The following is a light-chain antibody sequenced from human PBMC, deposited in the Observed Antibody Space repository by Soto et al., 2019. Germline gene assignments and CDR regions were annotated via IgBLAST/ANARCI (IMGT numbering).Light chain of an antibody. V-gene: IGKV3-20*01. CDR3: QQYGSSPQT. J-gene: IGKJ4*02. CDR1: QSVSSSY. CDR2: GAS. Sequence: EIVLTQSPGTLSLSPGERATLSCRASQSVSSSYLAWYQQKPGQAPRLLIYGASSSATGIPDRFSGSRSGNDFTLTISRLEPEDFVVYYCQQYGSSPQTFGAGTKVDIK.